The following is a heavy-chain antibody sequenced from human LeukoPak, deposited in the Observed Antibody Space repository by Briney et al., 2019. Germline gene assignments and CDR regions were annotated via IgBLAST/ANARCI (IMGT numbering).Heavy chain of an antibody. CDR3: ARVPLGGYYFDY. J-gene: IGHJ4*02. V-gene: IGHV1-8*01. CDR2: MNPNSGNT. D-gene: IGHD3-16*01. Sequence: GASVKVSCKASGYTFTSYDINWVRQATGQGLEWMGWMNPNSGNTGYAQKFQGRVTVTRNTSISTAYMELSSLRSEDTAVYYCARVPLGGYYFDYWGQGTLVTVSS. CDR1: GYTFTSYD.